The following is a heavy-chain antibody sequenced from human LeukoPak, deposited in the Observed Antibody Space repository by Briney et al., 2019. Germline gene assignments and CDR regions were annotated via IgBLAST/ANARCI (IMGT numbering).Heavy chain of an antibody. V-gene: IGHV3-48*02. CDR1: GFTFSIYS. J-gene: IGHJ4*02. CDR2: ISSSSNTI. D-gene: IGHD2-15*01. CDR3: ARDRGYFSY. Sequence: GGSLRLSCAASGFTFSIYSMDWVRQAPGKGLEWVSYISSSSNTIYYADSVKGRFTISRDNAKNSVYLQMSSLRDEDTAVYYCARDRGYFSYWGQGTLVTVSS.